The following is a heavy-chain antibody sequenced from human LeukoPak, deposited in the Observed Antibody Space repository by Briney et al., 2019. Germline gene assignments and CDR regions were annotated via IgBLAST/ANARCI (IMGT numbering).Heavy chain of an antibody. J-gene: IGHJ4*02. CDR3: ATDFPSRTTGTTGYSY. Sequence: WASVSVSSAVSGYTLTVLSMHCVRQAPGKGLGRVGGFDPEDGETIYTQKFQVRVTMTEDTSTDTAYMELSSLRSEDTAVYYCATDFPSRTTGTTGYSYWGQETLVTVSS. CDR2: FDPEDGET. D-gene: IGHD1-1*01. V-gene: IGHV1-24*01. CDR1: GYTLTVLS.